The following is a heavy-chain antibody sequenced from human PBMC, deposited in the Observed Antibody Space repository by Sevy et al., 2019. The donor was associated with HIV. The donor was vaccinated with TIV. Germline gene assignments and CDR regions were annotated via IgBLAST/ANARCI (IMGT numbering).Heavy chain of an antibody. Sequence: GGSLRLSCAASGFTFSKYSMSWVRQPPGKGLEWVSTLSFGCGEINYADSVKGRFTISRDNSKSSVYLQMNNLRPEDTAVYYCAREGGTNPHDFWGQGPLVTVSS. CDR2: LSFGCGEI. CDR1: GFTFSKYS. J-gene: IGHJ4*02. CDR3: AREGGTNPHDF. V-gene: IGHV3-23*01. D-gene: IGHD2-8*01.